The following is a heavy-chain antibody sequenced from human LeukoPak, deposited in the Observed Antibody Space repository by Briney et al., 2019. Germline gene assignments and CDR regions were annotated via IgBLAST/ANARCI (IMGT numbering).Heavy chain of an antibody. CDR3: AVKYYDFWSGYYAAFDY. V-gene: IGHV4-34*01. CDR1: GGSFSGYY. CDR2: INHSGST. J-gene: IGHJ4*02. Sequence: PSETLSLTCAVYGGSFSGYYWSWIRQPPGRGLEWIGEINHSGSTNYNPSLKSRVTISVDTSKNQFSLTLSSVTAADTAVYYCAVKYYDFWSGYYAAFDYWGQGTLVTVSS. D-gene: IGHD3-3*01.